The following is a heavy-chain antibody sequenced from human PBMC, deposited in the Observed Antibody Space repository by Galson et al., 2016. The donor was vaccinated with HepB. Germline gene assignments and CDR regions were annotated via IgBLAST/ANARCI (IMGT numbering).Heavy chain of an antibody. Sequence: QSGASVKKPGESLKISSQGSGYSFTSHWIGWVRQMPGKVLEWMGIIFPGYSNTRYSPSFQGKVTISADRSISPAYLQWSSLKASDTAIYYCAASISRYFDYLGQRTLVTVSS. J-gene: IGHJ4*02. D-gene: IGHD2-2*02. CDR2: IFPGYSNT. CDR3: AASISRYFDY. CDR1: GYSFTSHW. V-gene: IGHV5-51*01.